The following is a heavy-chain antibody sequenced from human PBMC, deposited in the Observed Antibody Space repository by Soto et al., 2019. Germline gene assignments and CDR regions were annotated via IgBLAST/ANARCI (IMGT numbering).Heavy chain of an antibody. D-gene: IGHD2-15*01. CDR2: ISYDGSNT. J-gene: IGHJ4*02. CDR3: ARGGWSLVTAYYLDF. V-gene: IGHV3-30-3*01. CDR1: GFTFSSYA. Sequence: QVQLVESGGGVVQPGRSLRLSCAASGFTFSSYAMHWVRQAPGKGLEWVAVISYDGSNTYYADSVKGRFTISRDNSTNALYLPLNSLRAEDTSVYYCARGGWSLVTAYYLDFWGQGTLVTVSS.